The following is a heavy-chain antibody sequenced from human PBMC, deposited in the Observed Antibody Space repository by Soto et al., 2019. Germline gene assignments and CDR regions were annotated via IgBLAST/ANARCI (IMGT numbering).Heavy chain of an antibody. CDR3: VKDHSGWYGIFDD. CDR1: GFTFSSYG. D-gene: IGHD6-19*01. J-gene: IGHJ4*02. CDR2: ISSDGGDK. Sequence: QPGGSLRLSCAASGFTFSSYGMHWVRQAPGKGLEWVAFISSDGGDKNFADSVKGRFTISRDNFKNTLYLEITSLRAEDTAVYYCVKDHSGWYGIFDDWGQGALVTVSS. V-gene: IGHV3-30*18.